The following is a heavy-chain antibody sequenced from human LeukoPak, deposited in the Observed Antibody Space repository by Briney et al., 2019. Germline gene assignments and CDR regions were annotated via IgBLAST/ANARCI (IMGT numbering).Heavy chain of an antibody. CDR1: GYTFTSYG. CDR3: ARVLFDWNYQRVFDY. CDR2: INPNSGGT. J-gene: IGHJ4*02. Sequence: GASVKVSCKASGYTFTSYGISWVRQAPGQGLEWMGWINPNSGGTNYAQKFQGRVTMTRDTSISTAYMELSRLRSDDTAVCYCARVLFDWNYQRVFDYWGQGTLVTVSS. V-gene: IGHV1-2*02. D-gene: IGHD1-7*01.